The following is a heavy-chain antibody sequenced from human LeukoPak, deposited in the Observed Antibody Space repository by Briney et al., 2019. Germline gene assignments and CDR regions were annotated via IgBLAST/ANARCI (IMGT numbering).Heavy chain of an antibody. CDR2: INPSAGST. CDR1: GYTFINYY. V-gene: IGHV1-46*01. D-gene: IGHD4-11*01. CDR3: ARQRDSNWFDP. J-gene: IGHJ5*02. Sequence: ASVKVSCKASGYTFINYYMHWVRQAPVQGLEWMGIINPSAGSTTYAQDFQGRVTMTRDTSTNTVYMELNSLRSDDTAVYYCARQRDSNWFDPWGQGTLVTVSS.